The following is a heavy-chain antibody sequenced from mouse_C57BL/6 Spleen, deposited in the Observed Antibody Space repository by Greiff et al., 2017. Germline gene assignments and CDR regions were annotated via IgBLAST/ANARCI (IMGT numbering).Heavy chain of an antibody. CDR3: ARADYGSPWFAY. V-gene: IGHV3-6*01. CDR1: GYSITSGYY. CDR2: ISYDGSN. D-gene: IGHD1-1*01. J-gene: IGHJ3*01. Sequence: EVQLVESGPGLVKPSQSLSLTCSVTGYSITSGYYWNWIRQFPGNKLEWMGYISYDGSNNYNPSLKNRISITRDTSKNQFFLKLNSVTTEDTATYYCARADYGSPWFAYWGQGTLVTVSA.